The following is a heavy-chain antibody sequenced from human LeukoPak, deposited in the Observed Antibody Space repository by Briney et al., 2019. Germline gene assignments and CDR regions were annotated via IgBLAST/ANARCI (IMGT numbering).Heavy chain of an antibody. Sequence: SETLYLSLPVYGGSFSGYCCCWIRQPPGKGLEWIGEINHSGSTNYNPSLKSRGTISVDTSKNQFSLKLSSVPAADTAVYYCGRGEDYAGNAAPYFDYWDQGILVTVSS. J-gene: IGHJ4*02. CDR2: INHSGST. CDR1: GGSFSGYC. CDR3: GRGEDYAGNAAPYFDY. V-gene: IGHV4-34*01. D-gene: IGHD4-23*01.